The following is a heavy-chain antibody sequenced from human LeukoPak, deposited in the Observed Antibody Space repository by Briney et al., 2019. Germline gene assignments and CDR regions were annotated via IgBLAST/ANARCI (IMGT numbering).Heavy chain of an antibody. CDR2: INWNGSGA. CDR1: GFTFDNYG. CDR3: ARYLRKLYGRGGDYYFYMDV. Sequence: GGSLRLSCAASGFTFDNYGMSWVSQVPGKGLEWVSGINWNGSGAGYADCVKGRFTISRDNAKNSLYLQMNSLKAEDTALFYCARYLRKLYGRGGDYYFYMDVWGKGTTVTVSS. V-gene: IGHV3-20*04. D-gene: IGHD4-17*01. J-gene: IGHJ6*03.